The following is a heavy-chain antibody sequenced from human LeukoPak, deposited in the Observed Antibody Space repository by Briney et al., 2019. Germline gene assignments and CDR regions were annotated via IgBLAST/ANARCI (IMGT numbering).Heavy chain of an antibody. D-gene: IGHD6-13*01. CDR1: GGSFGGYY. V-gene: IGHV4-34*01. CDR3: ARLRIAAAVTTLYFDY. Sequence: SETLSLTCAVYGGSFGGYYWSWIRQPPGKGLEWIGEINHSGSTNYNPSLKSRVTISVDTSKNQFSLKLSSVTAADTAVYYCARLRIAAAVTTLYFDYWGQGTLVTVSS. CDR2: INHSGST. J-gene: IGHJ4*02.